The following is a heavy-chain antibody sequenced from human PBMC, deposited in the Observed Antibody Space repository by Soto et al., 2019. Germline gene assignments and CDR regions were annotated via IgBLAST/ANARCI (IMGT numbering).Heavy chain of an antibody. CDR2: IYPGDSDT. CDR1: GYSFTSYW. V-gene: IGHV5-51*01. Sequence: GESLKISCKGSGYSFTSYWIGWVRQMPGKGLEWMGIIYPGDSDTRYSPSFQGRVTISADKSISTAYLQWSSLKASDTAMYYCARRTVADYYYYGMDVWGQGTTVTVSS. CDR3: ARRTVADYYYYGMDV. J-gene: IGHJ6*02. D-gene: IGHD6-19*01.